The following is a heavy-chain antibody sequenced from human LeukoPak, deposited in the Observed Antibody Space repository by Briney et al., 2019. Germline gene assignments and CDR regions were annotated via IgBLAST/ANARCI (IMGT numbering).Heavy chain of an antibody. J-gene: IGHJ4*02. V-gene: IGHV3-48*03. Sequence: GGSLRLSCAASGFTFSSYEMNWVRQAPGKWLEWVSYISSSGSTIYYADSVKGRFTISRDNAKNSLYLQMNSLRAEDTAVYYCARKVLGLGNDILTARCVDYWGQGTLVTVSS. CDR3: ARKVLGLGNDILTARCVDY. CDR1: GFTFSSYE. CDR2: ISSSGSTI. D-gene: IGHD3-9*01.